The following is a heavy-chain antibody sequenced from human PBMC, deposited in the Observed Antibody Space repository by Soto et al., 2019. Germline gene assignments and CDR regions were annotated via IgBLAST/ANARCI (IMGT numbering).Heavy chain of an antibody. Sequence: SVKVSCKASGGTFSSYAISWVRQAPGQGLEWMGGIIPIFGTANYAQKFQGRVTITADESTTTAYMELSGLRSEDTAVCYCARDTHPAAPPYYCYGMDVWDQGTTVTVSS. CDR2: IIPIFGTA. CDR3: ARDTHPAAPPYYCYGMDV. V-gene: IGHV1-69*13. CDR1: GGTFSSYA. D-gene: IGHD2-2*01. J-gene: IGHJ6*02.